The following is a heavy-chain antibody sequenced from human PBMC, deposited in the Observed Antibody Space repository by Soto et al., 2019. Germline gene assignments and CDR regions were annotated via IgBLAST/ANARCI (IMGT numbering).Heavy chain of an antibody. J-gene: IGHJ5*02. D-gene: IGHD3-10*01. CDR2: IYYSGST. CDR3: CGIFGAGSDYNVYWFDH. Sequence: SETLSLTCTVSGGSISSGDYYWSWIRQPPGKGLEWIGYIYYSGSTYYNPSLKSRVTISVDTSKNQFSLKLSSVTAADTAVYYCCGIFGAGSDYNVYWFDHWGQGTLVTVSS. CDR1: GGSISSGDYY. V-gene: IGHV4-30-4*01.